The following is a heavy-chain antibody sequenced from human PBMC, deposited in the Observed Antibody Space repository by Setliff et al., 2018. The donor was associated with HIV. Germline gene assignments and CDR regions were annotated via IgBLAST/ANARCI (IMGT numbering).Heavy chain of an antibody. D-gene: IGHD6-13*01. Sequence: ASVKVSCKASGYTFTGYYMHWVRQAPGQGLEWMGRINPNSGGTDYAQKFQGRVTMTRDTSISTAYTELRRLRSDDTAVYYCSRSPIAAAGTFRFDPWGQGTLVTSPQ. J-gene: IGHJ5*02. CDR1: GYTFTGYY. CDR2: INPNSGGT. CDR3: SRSPIAAAGTFRFDP. V-gene: IGHV1-2*06.